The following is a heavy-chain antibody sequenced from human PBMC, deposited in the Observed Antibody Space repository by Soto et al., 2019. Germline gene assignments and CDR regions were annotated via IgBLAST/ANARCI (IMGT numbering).Heavy chain of an antibody. Sequence: SETLSLTCAVYGGSFSGYYWSWIRQPPGKGLEWIGEINHSGSTNYNPSLKSRVTISVDTSKNQFSLKLSSVTAADTAVYYCARPYCSSTSCYGWFDPWGQGTLVTVSS. J-gene: IGHJ5*02. V-gene: IGHV4-34*01. CDR3: ARPYCSSTSCYGWFDP. CDR1: GGSFSGYY. D-gene: IGHD2-2*01. CDR2: INHSGST.